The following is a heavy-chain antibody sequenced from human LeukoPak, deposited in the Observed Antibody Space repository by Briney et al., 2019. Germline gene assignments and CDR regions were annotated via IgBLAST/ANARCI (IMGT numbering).Heavy chain of an antibody. CDR1: GGSISSYY. V-gene: IGHV4-4*07. Sequence: SETLSLTCTVSGGSISSYYWSWIRQPAGKGLEWIGRIYTSGSTNYNPSLKSRVTMSVDTSKNQFSLKLSSVTAADTAVYYCASDYYDSSGYLKPFVWGQGTLVTVSS. J-gene: IGHJ1*01. D-gene: IGHD3-22*01. CDR2: IYTSGST. CDR3: ASDYYDSSGYLKPFV.